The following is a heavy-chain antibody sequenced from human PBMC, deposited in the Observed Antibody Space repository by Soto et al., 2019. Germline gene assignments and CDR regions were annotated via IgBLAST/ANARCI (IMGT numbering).Heavy chain of an antibody. Sequence: GASVKVSCKASSYTFIKYGIAWVRQAPGQGLEWMGWISPYDDKTIYAQTFQGRVTLTADRSTRTVYLDLRSLKSNDTAVYYCAGDPDSHYNDSHASSYPWGQGTLVTVSS. J-gene: IGHJ5*02. CDR3: AGDPDSHYNDSHASSYP. V-gene: IGHV1-18*01. CDR1: SYTFIKYG. D-gene: IGHD4-4*01. CDR2: ISPYDDKT.